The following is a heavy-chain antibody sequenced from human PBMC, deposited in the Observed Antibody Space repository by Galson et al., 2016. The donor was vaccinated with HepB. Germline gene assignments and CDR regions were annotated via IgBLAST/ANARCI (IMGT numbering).Heavy chain of an antibody. CDR3: ARSRGSYGSGSYWAVLDY. CDR1: GFSFSNYA. Sequence: SLRLSCAASGFSFSNYAIHWVRQAPGKGLEWVAVVSYDGRRKYYAGSVRGRFTISRDNSKNTLYLQMNSLRTEDTAVYYCARSRGSYGSGSYWAVLDYWGQGTLVTVSS. V-gene: IGHV3-30*04. CDR2: VSYDGRRK. J-gene: IGHJ4*02. D-gene: IGHD3-10*01.